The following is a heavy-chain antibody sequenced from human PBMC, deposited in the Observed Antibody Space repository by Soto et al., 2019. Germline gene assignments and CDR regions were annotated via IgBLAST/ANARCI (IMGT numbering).Heavy chain of an antibody. CDR3: ARSYYYDSSGYYYGTDY. J-gene: IGHJ4*02. CDR1: GGSFSGYY. D-gene: IGHD3-22*01. CDR2: INHSGST. Sequence: QVQLQQWGAGLLKPSETLSLTCAVYGGSFSGYYWCWIRQPPGKGLEWIGEINHSGSTNYNPSLKSRVTISVDTSKNQFSLKLSSVTAADTAVYYCARSYYYDSSGYYYGTDYWGQGTLVTVSS. V-gene: IGHV4-34*01.